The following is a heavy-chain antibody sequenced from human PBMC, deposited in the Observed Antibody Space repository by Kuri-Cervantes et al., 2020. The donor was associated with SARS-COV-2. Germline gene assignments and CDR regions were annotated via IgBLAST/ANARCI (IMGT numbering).Heavy chain of an antibody. CDR3: AKEAAAGEVHFDY. Sequence: GESLKISCAASGFTFSSYAMSWVRQAPGTGLEWVSAISGSGGSTYYADSVKGRFTISRDNSKNTLYLQMNSLRAEDTAVYYCAKEAAAGEVHFDYRGQGTLVTVSS. CDR1: GFTFSSYA. D-gene: IGHD6-13*01. V-gene: IGHV3-23*01. J-gene: IGHJ4*02. CDR2: ISGSGGST.